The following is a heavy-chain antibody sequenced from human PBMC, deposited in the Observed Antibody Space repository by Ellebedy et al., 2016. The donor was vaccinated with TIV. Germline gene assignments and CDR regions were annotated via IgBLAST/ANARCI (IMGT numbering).Heavy chain of an antibody. CDR3: ASAGSGYDYRFDY. J-gene: IGHJ4*02. D-gene: IGHD5-12*01. CDR2: IIPIFGTA. Sequence: SVKVSCKASGGTFSSYAISWVRQAPGQGLEWMGGIIPIFGTANYAQKFQGRVTITADESTSTAYMELSSLRSEDTAVYYCASAGSGYDYRFDYWGQGTLVTVSS. V-gene: IGHV1-69*13. CDR1: GGTFSSYA.